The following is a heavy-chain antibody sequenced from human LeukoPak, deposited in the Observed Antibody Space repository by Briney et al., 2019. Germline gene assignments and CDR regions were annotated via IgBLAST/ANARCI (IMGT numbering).Heavy chain of an antibody. CDR1: GGSISSYY. CDR2: IYYSGST. CDR3: ARRNYLYSGSYYYYCGMDV. V-gene: IGHV4-59*08. J-gene: IGHJ6*02. D-gene: IGHD1-26*01. Sequence: SETLSLTCTVSGGSISSYYWSWIRQPPGKGLEWIGYIYYSGSTNYNPSLKSRVTISVDTSKNQFSLKLSSVTAADTAVYYCARRNYLYSGSYYYYCGMDVWGQGTTVTVSS.